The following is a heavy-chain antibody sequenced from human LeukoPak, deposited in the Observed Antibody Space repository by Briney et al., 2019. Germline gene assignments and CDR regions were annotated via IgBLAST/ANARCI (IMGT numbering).Heavy chain of an antibody. CDR2: IKQDGSEK. CDR3: ARGTRTYYYDSSGYYPYYYYYYYMDV. V-gene: IGHV3-7*01. CDR1: GFTFSSYW. D-gene: IGHD3-22*01. Sequence: GGSLRLSCAASGFTFSSYWMSWVRQAPGKGLEWVANIKQDGSEKYYVDSVKGRFTISRDNAKNSLYLQMNSLRAEDTAVYYCARGTRTYYYDSSGYYPYYYYYYYMDVWGKGTTVTVSS. J-gene: IGHJ6*03.